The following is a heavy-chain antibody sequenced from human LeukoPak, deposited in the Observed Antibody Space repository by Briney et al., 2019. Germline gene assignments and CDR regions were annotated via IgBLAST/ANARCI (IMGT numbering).Heavy chain of an antibody. D-gene: IGHD3-9*01. Sequence: EASVKVSCKASGGTFSSYAISWVRQAPGQGLEWMGWINPNSGGTNYAQKFQGRVTMTRDTSISTAYMELSRLRSDDTAVYYCFIFQHMPAYDILTGLDYWGQGTLVTVSS. CDR2: INPNSGGT. CDR1: GGTFSSYA. J-gene: IGHJ4*02. V-gene: IGHV1-2*02. CDR3: FIFQHMPAYDILTGLDY.